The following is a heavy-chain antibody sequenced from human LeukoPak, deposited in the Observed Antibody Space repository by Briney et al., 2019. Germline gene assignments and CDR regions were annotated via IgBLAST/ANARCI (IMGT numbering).Heavy chain of an antibody. CDR1: GYTFTSYY. D-gene: IGHD5-18*01. Sequence: ASVKVSCKASGYTFTSYYMHWVRQAPGQGLEWMGIINPNGGSTSYAQKFQGRVTMTRDTSTSTVYMELSSLRSEDTPVYYFAREDTAMPKRSAFDYWGQRTLVTVSS. CDR3: AREDTAMPKRSAFDY. V-gene: IGHV1-46*01. J-gene: IGHJ4*02. CDR2: INPNGGST.